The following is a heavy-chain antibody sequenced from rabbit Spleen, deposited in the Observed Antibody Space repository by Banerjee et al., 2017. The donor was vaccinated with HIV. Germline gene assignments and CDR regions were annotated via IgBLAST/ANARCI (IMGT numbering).Heavy chain of an antibody. Sequence: QEQLEESGGDLVKPEGSLTLTCKASGFSFSSGYYMCWVRQAPGKGLEWIACIDSGSSGFTYFANWAKGRFTISKTSSTTVTLQMTSLTAADTATYFCARDTGSSFSSYGMDLWGPGTLVTVS. J-gene: IGHJ6*01. CDR3: ARDTGSSFSSYGMDL. D-gene: IGHD8-1*01. CDR1: GFSFSSGYY. CDR2: IDSGSSGFT. V-gene: IGHV1S45*01.